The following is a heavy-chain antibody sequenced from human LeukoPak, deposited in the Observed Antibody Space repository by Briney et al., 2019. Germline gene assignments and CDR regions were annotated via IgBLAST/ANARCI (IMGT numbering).Heavy chain of an antibody. CDR2: VSGSGDNT. Sequence: GGSLRLSCVASEFTFSSCGMSWVRQSPGKGLEWVSAVSGSGDNTKYVDSVKGRFIISRDNSKNTLYLHMNSLRAEDTAVYYCAKTRSSGWYVFDYWGQGTLVTVSS. V-gene: IGHV3-23*01. CDR1: EFTFSSCG. D-gene: IGHD6-19*01. CDR3: AKTRSSGWYVFDY. J-gene: IGHJ4*02.